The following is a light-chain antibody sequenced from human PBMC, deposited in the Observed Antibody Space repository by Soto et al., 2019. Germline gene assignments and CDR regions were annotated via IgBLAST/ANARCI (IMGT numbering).Light chain of an antibody. Sequence: EIVLEQSPATLSLSPGASVTLSCRATQTIGKKLAWYIQRPGQAPRLLMYGASTRATDIPARLSGIGSGTAFTLTITGLQSEEGAVYYGQQYNGWLWTFGLGTKVDIK. V-gene: IGKV3-15*01. J-gene: IGKJ1*01. CDR2: GAS. CDR1: QTIGKK. CDR3: QQYNGWLWT.